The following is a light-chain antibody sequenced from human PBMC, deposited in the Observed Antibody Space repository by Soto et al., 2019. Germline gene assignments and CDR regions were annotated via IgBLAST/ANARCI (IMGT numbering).Light chain of an antibody. CDR3: ASFTRSVTVV. J-gene: IGLJ2*01. CDR1: SSDVGGYNY. CDR2: DVN. Sequence: QSALTQPASVSGSPGQSSTISCAGTSSDVGGYNYVSWYQQHPGKVPRLIISDVNKRPSGVSDRFSGSKSGNTASLTISGLQAEDEADYYCASFTRSVTVVFGGGTKQTVL. V-gene: IGLV2-14*03.